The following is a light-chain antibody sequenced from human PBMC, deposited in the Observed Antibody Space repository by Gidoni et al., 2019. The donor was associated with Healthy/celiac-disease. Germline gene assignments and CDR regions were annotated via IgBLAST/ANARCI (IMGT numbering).Light chain of an antibody. CDR1: RSDVGCYNY. Sequence: QSARTQPPSASGSPGQSVTISCTGTRSDVGCYNYVSWYQQHQGKAPKLMIYEVSKRPSGVPDRFAGSKSGNTASLTVSGLQAEDEADYYCSSYAGSNNLGVFGGGTKLTVL. V-gene: IGLV2-8*01. CDR2: EVS. CDR3: SSYAGSNNLGV. J-gene: IGLJ2*01.